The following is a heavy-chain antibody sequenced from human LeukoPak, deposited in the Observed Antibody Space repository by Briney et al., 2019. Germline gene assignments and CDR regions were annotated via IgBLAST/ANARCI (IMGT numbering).Heavy chain of an antibody. D-gene: IGHD3-3*01. CDR2: IYYSGST. J-gene: IGHJ6*02. Sequence: SETLSLTCTVSGGSISSYYWSWIRQPPGKGLEWIGYIYYSGSTYYNPSLKSRVTISVDTSKNQFSLKLSSVTAADTAVYYCARDLTPIFGGVVIQVYYYYGMDVWGQGTTVTVSS. V-gene: IGHV4-59*06. CDR3: ARDLTPIFGGVVIQVYYYYGMDV. CDR1: GGSISSYY.